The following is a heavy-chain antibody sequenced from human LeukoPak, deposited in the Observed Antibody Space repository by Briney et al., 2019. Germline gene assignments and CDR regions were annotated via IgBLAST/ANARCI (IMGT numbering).Heavy chain of an antibody. Sequence: NPGGSLRLSCAASGFTFSDYYMSWIRQAPGKGLEWVSYISSSGSTIYYADSVKGRFTISRDNAKNSLYLQMNSLRAEDTAVYYCAREGCSGGSCYSGIFDYWGQGTLVTVSS. J-gene: IGHJ4*02. D-gene: IGHD2-15*01. CDR3: AREGCSGGSCYSGIFDY. V-gene: IGHV3-11*01. CDR2: ISSSGSTI. CDR1: GFTFSDYY.